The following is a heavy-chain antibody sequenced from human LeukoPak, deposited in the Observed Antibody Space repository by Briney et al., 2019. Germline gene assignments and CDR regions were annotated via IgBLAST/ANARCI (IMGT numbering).Heavy chain of an antibody. J-gene: IGHJ6*03. CDR2: INWNGGGT. Sequence: GGSLRLSCAASGFTFDDYGMSWVRPVPGKGLEWVSGINWNGGGTGYADSVKGRFTIYRDNAKNSLYLQMSSLRAEDTALYFCARLHRYGYYYYYMDVWGKGTTVSVSS. V-gene: IGHV3-20*04. D-gene: IGHD5-18*01. CDR3: ARLHRYGYYYYYMDV. CDR1: GFTFDDYG.